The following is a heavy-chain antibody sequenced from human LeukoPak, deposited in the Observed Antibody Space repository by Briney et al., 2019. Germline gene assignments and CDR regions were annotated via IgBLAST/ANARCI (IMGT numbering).Heavy chain of an antibody. CDR3: AREGGFYRPLDY. D-gene: IGHD6-25*01. CDR2: VHLDGRT. CDR1: GGSVTSTNW. Sequence: PSETLSLTCGVSGGSVTSTNWWTWFRQPPGKGLGWIGEVHLDGRTNYNPSLKSRLVMSADLPENHISLKLTSVPAADTAVYYCAREGGFYRPLDYSGQGTLVTVFS. J-gene: IGHJ4*02. V-gene: IGHV4-4*02.